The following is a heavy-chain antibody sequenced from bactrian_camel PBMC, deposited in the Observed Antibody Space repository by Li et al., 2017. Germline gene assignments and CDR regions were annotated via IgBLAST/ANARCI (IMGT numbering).Heavy chain of an antibody. V-gene: IGHV3S40*01. CDR1: GYTFNTY. CDR3: AANKYPSFPCTLEPTWKDY. D-gene: IGHD5*01. Sequence: VQLVESGGGSALAGGSVRLSCAASGYTFNTYSWFRQAPGQEREGVATIDGDEDTTYAPSVKGRFTISKDKAKNMAHLQMNSLKPEDTGMYYCAANKYPSFPCTLEPTWKDYWGKGTQVTVS. J-gene: IGHJ4*01. CDR2: IDGDEDTT.